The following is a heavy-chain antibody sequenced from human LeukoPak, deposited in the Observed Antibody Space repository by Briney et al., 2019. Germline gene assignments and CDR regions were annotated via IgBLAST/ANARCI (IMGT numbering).Heavy chain of an antibody. D-gene: IGHD4-17*01. V-gene: IGHV3-30-3*01. CDR1: GFTFSSYA. J-gene: IGHJ4*02. CDR3: ARDGIFTVTTDY. CDR2: ISYDGSNK. Sequence: GESLRLSCAASGFTFSSYAMHWVRQAPGKGLEWVAVISYDGSNKYYADSVKGRFTISRDNSKNTLYLQMNSLRAEDTAVYYCARDGIFTVTTDYWGQGTLVTVSS.